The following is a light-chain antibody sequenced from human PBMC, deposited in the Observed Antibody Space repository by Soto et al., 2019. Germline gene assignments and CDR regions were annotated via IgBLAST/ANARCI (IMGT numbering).Light chain of an antibody. V-gene: IGLV2-14*01. CDR2: EVN. CDR3: SSYTSSSTVV. Sequence: QSALTQPPSASGSPGQSVAISCTGTSSDVGGYNYVSWYQQHPGKAPKLMIYEVNKRPSGVSNRFSGSKSGNTASLTISGLQAEDEADYYCSSYTSSSTVVFGGGTQLTVL. CDR1: SSDVGGYNY. J-gene: IGLJ2*01.